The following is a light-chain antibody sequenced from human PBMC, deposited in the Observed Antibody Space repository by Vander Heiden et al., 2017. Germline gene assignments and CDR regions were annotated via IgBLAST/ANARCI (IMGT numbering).Light chain of an antibody. Sequence: DIQMTQSPSSLSASVGDRVTITCRASQSITTFLNWYQQKPGKAPKLLIYAASTLHFGVPSRFSGTGSGTDFTLTISSLQPDDFASYYCQQSFISPRTFGQGTKVEIK. J-gene: IGKJ1*01. CDR3: QQSFISPRT. CDR1: QSITTF. V-gene: IGKV1-39*01. CDR2: AAS.